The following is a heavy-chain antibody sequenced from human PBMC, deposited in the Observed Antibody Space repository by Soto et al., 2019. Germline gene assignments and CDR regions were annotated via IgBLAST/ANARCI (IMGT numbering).Heavy chain of an antibody. D-gene: IGHD3-16*01. CDR3: ARAGDYDYIWGSKLDY. CDR2: INSDGSST. J-gene: IGHJ4*02. CDR1: GFTFSSYW. V-gene: IGHV3-74*01. Sequence: PGGSLRLSCAASGFTFSSYWMHWVRQAPGKGLVWVSRINSDGSSTSYADSVKGRFTISRDNAKNTLYLQMNSLRAEDTAVYYCARAGDYDYIWGSKLDYWGQGTLVTVSS.